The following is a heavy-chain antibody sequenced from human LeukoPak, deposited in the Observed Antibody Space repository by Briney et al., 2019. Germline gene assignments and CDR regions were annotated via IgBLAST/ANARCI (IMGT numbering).Heavy chain of an antibody. V-gene: IGHV3-30*03. CDR2: IPNDRRNS. J-gene: IGHJ4*02. CDR1: GFTFSSYG. D-gene: IGHD1-26*01. CDR3: ARAPREGFSGSYHDY. Sequence: GRSLRLSCAASGFTFSSYGMHWVRQAPGKGLEWVAVIPNDRRNSYYADSLKGRFTISRDNSKNTLYLQMGSLRAEDMARYYCARAPREGFSGSYHDYWGQGTLVTVSS.